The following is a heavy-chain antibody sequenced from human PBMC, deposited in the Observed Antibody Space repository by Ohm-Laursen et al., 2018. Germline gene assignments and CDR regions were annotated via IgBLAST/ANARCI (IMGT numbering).Heavy chain of an antibody. CDR1: GGSFSGYY. Sequence: SDTLSLTCAVYGGSFSGYYWSWIRQPPGKGLEWIGEINHSGSTNYNPSLKSRVTISVDTSKNQFSLKLSSVTAADTAVYYCARCGRIAARQRGYYGMDVWGQGTTVTVSS. CDR2: INHSGST. V-gene: IGHV4-34*01. CDR3: ARCGRIAARQRGYYGMDV. D-gene: IGHD6-6*01. J-gene: IGHJ6*02.